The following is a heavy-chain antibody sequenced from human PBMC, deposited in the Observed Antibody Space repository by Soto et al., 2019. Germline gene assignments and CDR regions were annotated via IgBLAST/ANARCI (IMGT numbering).Heavy chain of an antibody. CDR1: GYPLTELS. V-gene: IGHV1-24*01. CDR2: FDPEDGET. Sequence: GASVKVSCKVSGYPLTELSMHWVRQAPGKGLEWMGGFDPEDGETIYAQKFQGRVTMTEDTSTDTAYMELSSLRSEDTAVYYCATGTTHSSSFLPRYYYYYGMDVWGQGTTVTVSS. J-gene: IGHJ6*02. D-gene: IGHD6-13*01. CDR3: ATGTTHSSSFLPRYYYYYGMDV.